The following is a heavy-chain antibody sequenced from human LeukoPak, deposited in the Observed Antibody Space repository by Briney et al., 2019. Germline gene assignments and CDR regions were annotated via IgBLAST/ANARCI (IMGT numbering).Heavy chain of an antibody. Sequence: ASVKVSCKASGYTFTNYGISWVRPAPGQGLEWMGWISAYNSNTVYAQILQGRVTMTTDTSTTTAYMELRSLRSDDTAVYYCARDVWSSCETIDFDYWGQGTLVTVPS. CDR1: GYTFTNYG. CDR3: ARDVWSSCETIDFDY. D-gene: IGHD2-8*02. CDR2: ISAYNSNT. J-gene: IGHJ4*02. V-gene: IGHV1-18*01.